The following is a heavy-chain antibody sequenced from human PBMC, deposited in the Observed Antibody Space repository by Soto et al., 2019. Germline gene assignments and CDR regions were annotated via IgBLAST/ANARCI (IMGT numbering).Heavy chain of an antibody. V-gene: IGHV1-18*04. CDR2: ISAYNGNT. Sequence: ASVKVSCKASGYTFTSYGISWVRQAPGQGLEWMGWISAYNGNTNYAQKLQGRVTMTTDTSTSTAYMELRSLRSDDTAVYYCARDEVYRSSWFYYYYGMDVWGQGTTVTVSS. CDR1: GYTFTSYG. CDR3: ARDEVYRSSWFYYYYGMDV. J-gene: IGHJ6*02. D-gene: IGHD6-13*01.